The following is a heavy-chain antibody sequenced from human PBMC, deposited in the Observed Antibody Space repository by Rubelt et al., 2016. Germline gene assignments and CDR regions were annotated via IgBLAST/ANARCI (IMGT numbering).Heavy chain of an antibody. Sequence: QVQLHQWGAGLLKPSETLSLICAVYGGSFSDYYWSWIRQPPGKGLEWIGEINHSGNTNYNPSLTTRVTISVDPSKSQASLKLSSVTAADTAIYYCARRVTTYYYFDHWGRGTLVTVSS. J-gene: IGHJ4*02. CDR3: ARRVTTYYYFDH. V-gene: IGHV4-34*01. CDR2: INHSGNT. D-gene: IGHD2/OR15-2a*01. CDR1: GGSFSDYY.